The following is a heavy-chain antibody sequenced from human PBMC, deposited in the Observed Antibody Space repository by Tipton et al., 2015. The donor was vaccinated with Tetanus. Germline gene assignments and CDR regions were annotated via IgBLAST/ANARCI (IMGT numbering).Heavy chain of an antibody. CDR1: GGSVNSGGYY. V-gene: IGHV4-61*08. CDR3: ARGRNWGTDY. Sequence: TLSLTCTVSGGSVNSGGYYWSWIRQPPGKGLEWIGYASYSGSSNYNPSLKSRVIISIDTSNNQFSLKLNSVTAADTAVYYCARGRNWGTDYWGQGLLVSVSS. CDR2: ASYSGSS. J-gene: IGHJ4*02. D-gene: IGHD7-27*01.